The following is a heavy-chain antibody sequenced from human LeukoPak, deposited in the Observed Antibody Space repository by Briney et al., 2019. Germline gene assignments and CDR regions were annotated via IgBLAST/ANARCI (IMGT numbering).Heavy chain of an antibody. V-gene: IGHV4-34*01. CDR3: ARDLAAAAVDY. J-gene: IGHJ4*02. CDR2: INHSGST. Sequence: SETLSLTCAVYGGSFSGYYWSWIRQPPGKGLEWIGEINHSGSTNYNPSLKSRVTISVDTSKNQFSLKLSSVTAADTAVYYCARDLAAAAVDYWGQGTLVTVSS. D-gene: IGHD6-13*01. CDR1: GGSFSGYY.